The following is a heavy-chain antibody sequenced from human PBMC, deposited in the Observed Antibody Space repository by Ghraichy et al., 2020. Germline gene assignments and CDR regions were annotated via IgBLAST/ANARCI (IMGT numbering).Heavy chain of an antibody. CDR1: GGSISSYY. CDR3: ASTGYGDYVWSY. Sequence: SETLSLTCTVSGGSISSYYWSWIRQPPGKGLEWIGYIYYSGSTNYNPSLKSRVTISVDTSKNQFSLKLSSVTAADTAVYYCASTGYGDYVWSYWGQGTLVTVSS. CDR2: IYYSGST. V-gene: IGHV4-59*01. J-gene: IGHJ4*02. D-gene: IGHD4-17*01.